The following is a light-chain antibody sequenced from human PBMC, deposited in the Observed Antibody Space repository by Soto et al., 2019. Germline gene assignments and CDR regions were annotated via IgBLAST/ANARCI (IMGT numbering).Light chain of an antibody. CDR2: GDN. CDR1: SSNIGRNS. V-gene: IGLV1-44*01. CDR3: AAAWNSRHGVV. Sequence: QSVLTQPPSASGTPGQRVTISCSGSSSNIGRNSVDWYQQLPGTAPKPLIYGDNQRPSGSPDRFSGSKYGTSAALAISGLQSEEDEEDYCAAAWNSRHGVVFGGGTKLTVL. J-gene: IGLJ3*02.